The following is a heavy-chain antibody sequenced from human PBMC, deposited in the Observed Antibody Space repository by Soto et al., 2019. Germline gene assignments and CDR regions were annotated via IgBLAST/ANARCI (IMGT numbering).Heavy chain of an antibody. Sequence: GGSLRLSCAASGFTFSNAWMNWVRQAPGKGLEWVGRIKSKTDGGTTDYAATVKSRFTISRDDSNNTLYLHTNSLQNEDTAVYYCTTRTWFGELFLSETYGMDVWGQGTTVTVSS. D-gene: IGHD3-10*01. CDR3: TTRTWFGELFLSETYGMDV. CDR2: IKSKTDGGTT. V-gene: IGHV3-15*07. J-gene: IGHJ6*02. CDR1: GFTFSNAW.